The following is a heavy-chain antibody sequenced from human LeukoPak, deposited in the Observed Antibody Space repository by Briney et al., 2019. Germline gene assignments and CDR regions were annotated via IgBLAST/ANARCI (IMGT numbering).Heavy chain of an antibody. Sequence: SETLSLTCTVSGGSISSSSFYWGWIRQSPGKVLEWIGNIYYSGNTYYNPSLKSRVTISVDTSKNQFSLKLSSVTAADTAVYYCARVVNGDYVGPWGQGTLVTVSS. J-gene: IGHJ5*02. CDR3: ARVVNGDYVGP. CDR1: GGSISSSSFY. V-gene: IGHV4-39*07. CDR2: IYYSGNT. D-gene: IGHD4-17*01.